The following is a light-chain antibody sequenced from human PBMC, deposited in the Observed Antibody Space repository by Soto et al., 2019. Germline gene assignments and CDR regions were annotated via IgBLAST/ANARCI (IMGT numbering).Light chain of an antibody. Sequence: QSALTQPASVSGSPGQSITISCTGSSSDIGAYNYVSWFQQYPGKAPKLIISEVSNRPSGVSNRFSGSKSGTAASLTISGLQTEDEADYYCISYTDRQSYLFGTGTKVTVL. J-gene: IGLJ1*01. CDR1: SSDIGAYNY. CDR2: EVS. CDR3: ISYTDRQSYL. V-gene: IGLV2-14*01.